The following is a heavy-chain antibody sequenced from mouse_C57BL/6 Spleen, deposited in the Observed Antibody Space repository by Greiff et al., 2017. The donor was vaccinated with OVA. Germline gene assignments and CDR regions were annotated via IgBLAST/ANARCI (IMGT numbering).Heavy chain of an antibody. CDR2: IDPSDSYT. CDR1: GYTFTSYW. V-gene: IGHV1-50*01. D-gene: IGHD1-1*01. J-gene: IGHJ4*01. CDR3: ARTPYYGSIPHYYAMDY. Sequence: QVQLQQPGAELVKPGASVKLSCKASGYTFTSYWMQWVKQRPGQGLEWIGEIDPSDSYTNYNQKFKGKATLPVDTSYSTAYMQLSSLTSEDSAVYYCARTPYYGSIPHYYAMDYWGQGTSVTVSS.